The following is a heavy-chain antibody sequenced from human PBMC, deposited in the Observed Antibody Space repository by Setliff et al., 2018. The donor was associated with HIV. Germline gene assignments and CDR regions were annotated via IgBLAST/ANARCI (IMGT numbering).Heavy chain of an antibody. J-gene: IGHJ4*02. Sequence: PSETLSLTCAVYGGSFSSYYWIWIRQSPGKGLEWIVEVNHNGNINYNPSLKSRVTVSVDTSKTQYSLKMISVTAADTAMYYCAISIVGVTSEMYWAQGTLVTVSS. CDR3: AISIVGVTSEMY. D-gene: IGHD2-21*02. V-gene: IGHV4-34*01. CDR1: GGSFSSYY. CDR2: VNHNGNI.